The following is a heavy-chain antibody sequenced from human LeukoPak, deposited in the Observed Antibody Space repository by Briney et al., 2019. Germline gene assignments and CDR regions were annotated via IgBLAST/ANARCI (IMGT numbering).Heavy chain of an antibody. J-gene: IGHJ3*01. CDR3: ARVSSGSYYGSFNV. Sequence: ASVKVSCKTSGYTFTDYYIHWVRQAPGEGLEWMGWINPKTGDTDSARRFQGRVTLTRETSGTTAYMELTSLISDDTAVYYCARVSSGSYYGSFNVWGQGTMVTVSS. CDR2: INPKTGDT. V-gene: IGHV1-2*02. CDR1: GYTFTDYY. D-gene: IGHD1-26*01.